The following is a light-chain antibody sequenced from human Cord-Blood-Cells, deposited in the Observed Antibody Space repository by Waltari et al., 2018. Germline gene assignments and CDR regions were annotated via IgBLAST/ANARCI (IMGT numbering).Light chain of an antibody. CDR2: DAS. CDR1: QDISNY. Sequence: DIQMTQSPSSLSVSVGDRVTITCQASQDISNYLNWYQQKPGKAPKLLIYDASNLETGVPSRFSGSGSGTDFTFTISSLQPEDIATYYCQQYDNLPPVVTFGPGTKVDIK. V-gene: IGKV1-33*01. J-gene: IGKJ3*01. CDR3: QQYDNLPPVVT.